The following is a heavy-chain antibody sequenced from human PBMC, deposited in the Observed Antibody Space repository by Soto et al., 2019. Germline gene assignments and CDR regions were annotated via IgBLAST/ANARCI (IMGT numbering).Heavy chain of an antibody. Sequence: QVQLVESGGGVVQPGRSLRLSCAASGFTFSSYGMHWVRQAPGKGLEWVAVISYDGSNKYYADSVKGRFTISRDNSKNTLYLQMNSLRAVDTAVYYCAKDSPKQRRRRYHGMDVWGQGTTVTVSS. D-gene: IGHD6-25*01. V-gene: IGHV3-30*18. CDR3: AKDSPKQRRRRYHGMDV. CDR1: GFTFSSYG. CDR2: ISYDGSNK. J-gene: IGHJ6*02.